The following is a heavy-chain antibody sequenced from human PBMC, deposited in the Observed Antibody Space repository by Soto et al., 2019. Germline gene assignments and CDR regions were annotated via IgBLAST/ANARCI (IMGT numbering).Heavy chain of an antibody. J-gene: IGHJ6*02. CDR2: ISGSTI. Sequence: PGGSLRLSCAASGFMFSSYSMNWVRQAPGKGLQWISSISGSTIYYADSVKGRFTISRDNAKNSLYLQMNSLRAEDTAVYYCARYNYYYYGMDVWGQGTTVTVSS. CDR1: GFMFSSYS. V-gene: IGHV3-21*01. CDR3: ARYNYYYYGMDV.